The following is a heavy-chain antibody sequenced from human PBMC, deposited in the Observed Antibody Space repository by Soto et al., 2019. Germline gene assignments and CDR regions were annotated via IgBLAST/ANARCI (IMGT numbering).Heavy chain of an antibody. CDR1: GFTFSSYG. CDR3: AKARISARSNWFDP. D-gene: IGHD6-6*01. V-gene: IGHV3-30*18. J-gene: IGHJ5*02. Sequence: GGSLRLSCAASGFTFSSYGMHWVRQAPGKALECVAVISYDGSNKYYVDSVKGRFTLSSDNSKNTLYRQRNSLRAEDTAVDYCAKARISARSNWFDPWGQGTRVTVSS. CDR2: ISYDGSNK.